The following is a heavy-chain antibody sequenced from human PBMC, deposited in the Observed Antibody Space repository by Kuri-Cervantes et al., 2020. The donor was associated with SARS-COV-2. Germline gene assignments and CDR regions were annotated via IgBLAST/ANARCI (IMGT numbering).Heavy chain of an antibody. CDR1: GYTLTELS. V-gene: IGHV1-24*01. D-gene: IGHD3-3*01. Sequence: ASVTVSCQFSGYTLTELSLHWVRQAPGKGLEWMGGFDPEDGETIYAQKFQGRVTMTEDTSTDTAYMELSSLRSEDTAVYYCARGVFITNPPSYYYYMDVWGKGTTVTVSS. CDR3: ARGVFITNPPSYYYYMDV. J-gene: IGHJ6*03. CDR2: FDPEDGET.